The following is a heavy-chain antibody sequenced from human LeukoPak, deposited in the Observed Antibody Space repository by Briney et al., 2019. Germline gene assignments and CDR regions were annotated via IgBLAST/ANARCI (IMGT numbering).Heavy chain of an antibody. J-gene: IGHJ4*02. Sequence: ASVKVSCKASGYIFTDYYIHWVRQARGQGLEWMGWINPNSGGTYFAQKFEARVTLTRDTSINTAYMEMRGLTFDDTASYYCAKSQYSFGSGSTRPLFDYWGPGTLVTVSS. D-gene: IGHD3-10*01. CDR3: AKSQYSFGSGSTRPLFDY. CDR1: GYIFTDYY. V-gene: IGHV1-2*02. CDR2: INPNSGGT.